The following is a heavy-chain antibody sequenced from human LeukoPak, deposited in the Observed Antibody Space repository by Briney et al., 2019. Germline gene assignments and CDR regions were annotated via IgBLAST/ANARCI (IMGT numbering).Heavy chain of an antibody. J-gene: IGHJ3*02. D-gene: IGHD6-13*01. CDR1: SGFAVSSNY. Sequence: GGSLRLSCAASSGFAVSSNYMSWVGQAPGKGREGVSVIHSGGDTYYADFVKGSFAISRDNSKNTVYLQMNSLRAEDTAVYYCATDFHSSDWLDAFDIWGQGTMVTVSS. V-gene: IGHV3-66*01. CDR2: IHSGGDT. CDR3: ATDFHSSDWLDAFDI.